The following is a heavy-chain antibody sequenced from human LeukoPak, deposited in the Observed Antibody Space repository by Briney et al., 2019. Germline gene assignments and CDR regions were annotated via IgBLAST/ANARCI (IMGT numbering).Heavy chain of an antibody. CDR2: IKGKTDGGTT. J-gene: IGHJ4*02. CDR3: TTGTWIQLWLADY. D-gene: IGHD5-18*01. Sequence: GGSLRLSCAASGFTFSNACMSWVRQAPGKGLEWVGHIKGKTDGGTTDYAAPVQGRFTISRDDSKNTLFLQMNSLKTEDTVVYYCTTGTWIQLWLADYWGQGTLSPSPQ. V-gene: IGHV3-15*01. CDR1: GFTFSNAC.